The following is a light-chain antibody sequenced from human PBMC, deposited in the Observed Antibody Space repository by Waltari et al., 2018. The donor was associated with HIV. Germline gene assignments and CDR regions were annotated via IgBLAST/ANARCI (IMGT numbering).Light chain of an antibody. CDR3: WSYAGSTPYVL. V-gene: IGLV2-23*01. CDR1: SSDLGSHNL. CDR2: EGT. J-gene: IGLJ2*01. Sequence: QSALTQPASASGSPGQSITISCTGTSSDLGSHNLVSRYQQHPGKAPYLIIYEGTKRPSGISNRFSGSKSGNTASLTISGLQADDEADYFCWSYAGSTPYVLLGGGTKLTVL.